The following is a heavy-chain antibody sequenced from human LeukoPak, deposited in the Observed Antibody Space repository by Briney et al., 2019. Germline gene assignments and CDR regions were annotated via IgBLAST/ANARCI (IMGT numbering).Heavy chain of an antibody. CDR1: GFTFSSYG. J-gene: IGHJ6*02. CDR3: ARDRPQGGTAYYYGMDV. CDR2: IWYDGSNK. V-gene: IGHV3-33*01. Sequence: GGSLRLSCAASGFTFSSYGMHWVRQAPGKGLEWVAVIWYDGSNKYYADSVKGRFTISRDNSKNTLYLQMNSLRAEDTAVYYCARDRPQGGTAYYYGMDVWGQGTTVTVSS. D-gene: IGHD1-1*01.